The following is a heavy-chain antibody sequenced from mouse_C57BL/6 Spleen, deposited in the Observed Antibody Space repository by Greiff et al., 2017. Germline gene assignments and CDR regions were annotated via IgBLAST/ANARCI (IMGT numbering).Heavy chain of an antibody. D-gene: IGHD1-1*01. V-gene: IGHV1-42*01. J-gene: IGHJ1*03. CDR2: INPSTGGT. CDR1: GYSFTGYY. CDR3: ARWGYGSSYSYFDV. Sequence: EVQLQQSGPELVKPGASVKISCKASGYSFTGYYMNWVKQSPEKSLEWIGEINPSTGGTTYNQKFKAKATLTVDKSSSPAYMQLKSLTSEDSAVYYCARWGYGSSYSYFDVWGTGTTVTVSS.